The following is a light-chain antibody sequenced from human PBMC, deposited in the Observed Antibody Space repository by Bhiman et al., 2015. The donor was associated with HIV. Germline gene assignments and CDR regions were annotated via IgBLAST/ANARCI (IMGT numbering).Light chain of an antibody. CDR3: SSYTSSSTV. J-gene: IGLJ1*01. CDR2: DVS. V-gene: IGLV2-14*03. CDR1: SSDVGGYNH. Sequence: QSALTQPPSASGSPGQSVTISCTGTSSDVGGYNHVSWYQQHPGKAPKLMIYDVSNRPSGVSNRFSGSKSGNTASLTISGLQAEDEADYYCSSYTSSSTVFGAGTKVTVL.